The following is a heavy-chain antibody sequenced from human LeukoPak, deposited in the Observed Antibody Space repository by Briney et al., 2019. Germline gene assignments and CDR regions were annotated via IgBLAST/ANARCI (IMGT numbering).Heavy chain of an antibody. CDR1: GFTFSSYA. Sequence: PGRSLRLSCAASGFTFSSYAMHWVRQAPGKGLEWVAVIPYDGSNKYYGDSVKGRFTISRDNSKNTLYLQMSSLRAEDTAVYYCARDAAQGLRYFDWLGDYWGQGTLVTVSS. CDR2: IPYDGSNK. J-gene: IGHJ4*02. D-gene: IGHD3-9*01. CDR3: ARDAAQGLRYFDWLGDY. V-gene: IGHV3-30*04.